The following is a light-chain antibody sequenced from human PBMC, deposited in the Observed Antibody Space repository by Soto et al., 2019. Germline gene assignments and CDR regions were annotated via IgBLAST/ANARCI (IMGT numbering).Light chain of an antibody. CDR1: QSISPW. CDR3: QHYKTYSRT. J-gene: IGKJ1*01. V-gene: IGKV1-5*03. Sequence: DIEMTQSPSTLSASVGDRVTITCRASQSISPWLAWYQQKPGKAPKLLIYKTSSSESGVPSRFTGSGSGTEFTLTISSLQPDDFATYYCQHYKTYSRTFGQGTKVEIK. CDR2: KTS.